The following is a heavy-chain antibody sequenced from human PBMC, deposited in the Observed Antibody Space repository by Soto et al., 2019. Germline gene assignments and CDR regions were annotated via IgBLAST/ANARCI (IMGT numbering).Heavy chain of an antibody. CDR3: ARVATSWTDAFDI. V-gene: IGHV3-7*01. D-gene: IGHD2-2*01. J-gene: IGHJ3*02. CDR2: IKQDGSEK. Sequence: GGSLRLSCAASGFTFSSYWMSWVRQAPGKGLEWVANIKQDGSEKYYVDSVKGRFTISSDNAKNSLYLQMNSLRAEDTAVYYCARVATSWTDAFDIWGQGTMVTVSS. CDR1: GFTFSSYW.